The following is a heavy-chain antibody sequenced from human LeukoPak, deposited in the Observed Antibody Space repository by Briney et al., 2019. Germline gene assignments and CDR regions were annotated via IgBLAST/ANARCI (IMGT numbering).Heavy chain of an antibody. D-gene: IGHD3-22*01. CDR3: ARESPDYYDSSGYYLFYYFDY. CDR2: IYYSGST. J-gene: IGHJ4*02. CDR1: GGSISSSSYY. V-gene: IGHV4-39*07. Sequence: SETLSLTCTVSGGSISSSSYYWGWIRPPPGKGLEWIGSIYYSGSTYYNPSLKSRVTISVDTSKNQFSLKLSSVTAADTAVYYCARESPDYYDSSGYYLFYYFDYWGQGTLVTVSS.